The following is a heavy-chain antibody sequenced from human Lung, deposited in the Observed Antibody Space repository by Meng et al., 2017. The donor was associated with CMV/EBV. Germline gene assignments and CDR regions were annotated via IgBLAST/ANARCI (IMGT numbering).Heavy chain of an antibody. J-gene: IGHJ4*02. D-gene: IGHD6-19*01. Sequence: QVQLVQSGADVKKPGDSVKVSCQAAWYTFTSSSMNWVRHAPGQGLEWMGWININTGNPTYAQGFTGRFVFSLDTSVSTAYLQIDSLKADDTAVYYCARGNGWRFDYWGQGTLVTVSS. CDR2: ININTGNP. V-gene: IGHV7-4-1*01. CDR3: ARGNGWRFDY. CDR1: WYTFTSSS.